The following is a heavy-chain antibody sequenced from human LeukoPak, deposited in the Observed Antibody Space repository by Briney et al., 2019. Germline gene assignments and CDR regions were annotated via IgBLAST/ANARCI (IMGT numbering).Heavy chain of an antibody. CDR2: IESDGRRT. V-gene: IGHV3-74*03. CDR1: GFTFSSTW. CDR3: ARVTSGSSYRPFDY. J-gene: IGHJ4*02. D-gene: IGHD3-10*01. Sequence: PGGSLRLSCAASGFTFSSTWMHWVRQVPGKELVWVARIESDGRRTTYAESVKGRFTISRDNAKNTLYLEMNSLRAEDTAVYYCARVTSGSSYRPFDYWGQGTLVTVSS.